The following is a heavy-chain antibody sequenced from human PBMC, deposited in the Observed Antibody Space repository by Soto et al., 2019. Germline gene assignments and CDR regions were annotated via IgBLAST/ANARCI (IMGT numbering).Heavy chain of an antibody. D-gene: IGHD2-21*01. CDR1: GFTFSKHA. CDR2: ISGSGAST. J-gene: IGHJ4*02. Sequence: GSRRLSCVASGFTFSKHALAWVRQAPGKGLEWVSAISGSGASTYDSDSVKGRFVISRDNSNNTLYLQMNSLKAEDTAVYYCAKTPGVITVISAFDHWGQGTPVTVSS. V-gene: IGHV3-23*01. CDR3: AKTPGVITVISAFDH.